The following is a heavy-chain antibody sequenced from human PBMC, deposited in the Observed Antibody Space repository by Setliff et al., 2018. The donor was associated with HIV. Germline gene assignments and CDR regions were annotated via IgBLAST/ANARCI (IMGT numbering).Heavy chain of an antibody. CDR3: ARGYASGSGSYYYDY. V-gene: IGHV1-46*01. Sequence: ASVKVSCKASGYIFSSYGISWVRQAPGQGLEWMGIIKPSGGSTSYAQKFHGRLTMTRDTSRGTAHMELRSLRSDDTAVYFCARGYASGSGSYYYDYWGQGTLVTVS. J-gene: IGHJ4*02. CDR2: IKPSGGST. CDR1: GYIFSSYG. D-gene: IGHD2-15*01.